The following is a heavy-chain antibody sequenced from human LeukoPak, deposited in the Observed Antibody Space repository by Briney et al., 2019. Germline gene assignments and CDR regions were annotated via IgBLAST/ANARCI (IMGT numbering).Heavy chain of an antibody. D-gene: IGHD6-13*01. CDR3: ARNLGYSSLDY. J-gene: IGHJ4*02. V-gene: IGHV4-4*07. Sequence: SETLSLTCTVSGGSISSYCWSWIRQPAGKGLEWIGHIYTSGSTNYNPSLKSRVTISVDTSKNQFSLKLTSVTAADTGMYYCARNLGYSSLDYWGQGTLLTVSS. CDR2: IYTSGST. CDR1: GGSISSYC.